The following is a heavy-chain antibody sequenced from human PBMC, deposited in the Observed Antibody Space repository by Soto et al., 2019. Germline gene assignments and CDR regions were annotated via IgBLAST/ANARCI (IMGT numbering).Heavy chain of an antibody. Sequence: QVQLVQSGAEVKKPGSSVKVSCRASGDTFSNYGISWVRQAPGQGLEWMGRIIPILGIAKYAQRFQDRVTITADKSTTTAYLEMSSLRSEDTAMFYCARDSLMSYDLLTGTAFDYWGHGTLVTVSS. CDR1: GDTFSNYG. CDR2: IIPILGIA. J-gene: IGHJ4*01. D-gene: IGHD3-9*01. V-gene: IGHV1-69*04. CDR3: ARDSLMSYDLLTGTAFDY.